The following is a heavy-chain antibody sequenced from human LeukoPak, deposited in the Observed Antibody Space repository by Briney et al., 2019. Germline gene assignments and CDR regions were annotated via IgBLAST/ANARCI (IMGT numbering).Heavy chain of an antibody. CDR3: ATSVGIAAAGTYYFDY. D-gene: IGHD6-13*01. J-gene: IGHJ4*02. CDR1: GYTFTSYG. V-gene: IGHV1-18*01. Sequence: ASVKVSCKASGYTFTSYGISWVRQAPGQGLEWMGWISAYNGNTNYAQKLQGRVTMTTDTSTSTAYMELRSLRSDDTAVYYCATSVGIAAAGTYYFDYWGQGTLVTVSS. CDR2: ISAYNGNT.